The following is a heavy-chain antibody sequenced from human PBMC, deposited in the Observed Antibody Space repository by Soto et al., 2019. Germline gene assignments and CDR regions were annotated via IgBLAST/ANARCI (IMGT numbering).Heavy chain of an antibody. Sequence: GASVKVSCKASGYTFTSYYMHWVRQAPGQGLEWMGIINPRGGSTTYAQRFQGTVTMTSDTSTSTVYMELSSLRSEDTAVYYCARDKEGSGYDSGPKPKNYYFDYWGQGTLVTVSS. J-gene: IGHJ4*02. CDR3: ARDKEGSGYDSGPKPKNYYFDY. CDR2: INPRGGST. CDR1: GYTFTSYY. D-gene: IGHD5-12*01. V-gene: IGHV1-46*01.